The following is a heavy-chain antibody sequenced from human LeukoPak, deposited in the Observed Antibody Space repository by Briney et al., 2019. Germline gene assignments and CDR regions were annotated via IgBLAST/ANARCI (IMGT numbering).Heavy chain of an antibody. Sequence: SQTLSLTCAIPGDSVSSNSATWKWIRHSPSRGLESLGRTYYRSKWYSDYAVSVKSRITINADTSKNQFSLQLNSVTPEDTAVYYCTRGWNWFDPWGQGTLVTVSS. D-gene: IGHD5-24*01. CDR3: TRGWNWFDP. CDR2: TYYRSKWYS. CDR1: GDSVSSNSAT. J-gene: IGHJ5*02. V-gene: IGHV6-1*01.